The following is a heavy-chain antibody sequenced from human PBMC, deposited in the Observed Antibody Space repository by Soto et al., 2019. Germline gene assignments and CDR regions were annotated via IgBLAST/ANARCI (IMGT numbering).Heavy chain of an antibody. CDR3: ARDAITAGPTGLVFGWFDP. J-gene: IGHJ5*02. CDR2: INPNSGGT. V-gene: IGHV1-2*04. Sequence: QVQLVQSGAEVKKPGASVKVSCKASGYTFTGYYMHWVRQAPGQGLEWMGWINPNSGGTNYAQKFQGWVTLTRDTSISTDYMELSRLRSDDTAVYYCARDAITAGPTGLVFGWFDPWGQGTLVTVSS. D-gene: IGHD1-7*01. CDR1: GYTFTGYY.